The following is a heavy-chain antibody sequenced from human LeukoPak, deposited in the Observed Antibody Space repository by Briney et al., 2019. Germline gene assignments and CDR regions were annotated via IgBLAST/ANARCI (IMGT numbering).Heavy chain of an antibody. CDR2: IYYSGST. D-gene: IGHD4-11*01. CDR3: ARADSNYPHYYYMDV. V-gene: IGHV4-59*01. Sequence: SETLSLTCTVSGGSISSYYWSWIRQPPGKGLEWIGYIYYSGSTNYNPSLKSRVTISVDTSKNQFSLKLSSVTAADTAVYYCARADSNYPHYYYMDVWGKGTTVTVSS. CDR1: GGSISSYY. J-gene: IGHJ6*03.